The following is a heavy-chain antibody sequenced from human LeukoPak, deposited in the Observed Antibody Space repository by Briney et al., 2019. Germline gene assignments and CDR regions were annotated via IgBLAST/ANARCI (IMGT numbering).Heavy chain of an antibody. CDR1: GGTFSSYA. Sequence: ASVKVSCKASGGTFSSYAISWVLQAPGQGLEWMGRIIPIFGTANYAQKFQGRVTITTDESTSTAYMELSSLRSEDTAVYYCASGTSSGSLRCWGQGTLVTVSS. CDR3: ASGTSSGSLRC. V-gene: IGHV1-69*05. CDR2: IIPIFGTA. D-gene: IGHD1-26*01. J-gene: IGHJ4*02.